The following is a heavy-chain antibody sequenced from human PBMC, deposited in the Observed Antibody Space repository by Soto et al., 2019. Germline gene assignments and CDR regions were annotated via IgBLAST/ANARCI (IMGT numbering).Heavy chain of an antibody. Sequence: TLSLTCAASGVLMSSFSWSWIRQPAGKGLEFIRPISERGSSEYRPTQKDPIISAVDQSKNQLFIMMKSMKAAATDVYYCARVAMETYYDMWSGSTSYALDDWGQGTTVTVSS. CDR3: ARVAMETYYDMWSGSTSYALDD. CDR2: ISERGSS. D-gene: IGHD3-3*01. J-gene: IGHJ6*02. CDR1: GVLMSSFS. V-gene: IGHV4-59*13.